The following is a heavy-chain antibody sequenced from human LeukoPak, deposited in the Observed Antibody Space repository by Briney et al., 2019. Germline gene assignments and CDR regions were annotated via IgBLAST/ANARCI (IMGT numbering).Heavy chain of an antibody. CDR1: GGSFSGCY. V-gene: IGHV4-34*01. CDR2: INHSGST. CDR3: ARARIRGAYYYYYYMDV. J-gene: IGHJ6*03. Sequence: SETLSLTCAVYGGSFSGCYWSWIRQPPGKGLEWIGEINHSGSTNYNPSLKSRVTISVDTSKNQFSLKLSSVTAADTAVYYCARARIRGAYYYYYYMDVWGKGTTVTVSS.